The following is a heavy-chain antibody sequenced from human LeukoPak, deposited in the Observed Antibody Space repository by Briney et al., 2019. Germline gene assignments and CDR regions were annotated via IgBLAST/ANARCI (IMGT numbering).Heavy chain of an antibody. Sequence: GGSLRLSCTASGFTFGDYAMSWFRQAPGKGLEWVGFIRSKAYGGTTEYAASVKGRFTISRDDSKSIAYLQMNSLKTEDTAVYYCTRGGENYDFWSGYYLDVRYYMDVWGKGTTVTVSS. CDR2: IRSKAYGGTT. CDR1: GFTFGDYA. CDR3: TRGGENYDFWSGYYLDVRYYMDV. D-gene: IGHD3-3*01. V-gene: IGHV3-49*03. J-gene: IGHJ6*03.